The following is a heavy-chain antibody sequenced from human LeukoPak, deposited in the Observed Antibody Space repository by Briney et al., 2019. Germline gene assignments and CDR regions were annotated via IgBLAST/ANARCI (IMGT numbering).Heavy chain of an antibody. CDR1: GGSLSGYY. Sequence: SETLSLTCAVYGGSLSGYYWSWIRQPPGKGLEWIGEINHSGSTNYNPSLKSRVTISVDTSKNQFSLKLSSVTAADTAVYYCARIYDFWSGYFSRSGRQNMDVWGKGTTVTVSS. D-gene: IGHD3-3*01. CDR2: INHSGST. V-gene: IGHV4-34*01. J-gene: IGHJ6*03. CDR3: ARIYDFWSGYFSRSGRQNMDV.